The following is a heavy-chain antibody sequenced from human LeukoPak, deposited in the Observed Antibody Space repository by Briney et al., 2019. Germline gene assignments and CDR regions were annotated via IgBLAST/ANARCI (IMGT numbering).Heavy chain of an antibody. J-gene: IGHJ4*02. CDR1: GFTFSSYW. CDR3: ASYTSGKSQFDY. D-gene: IGHD3-22*01. Sequence: PGGSLRLSCAASGFTFSSYWMSWVRQAPGKGLEWVSGISGSGAYTYYADSAKGRFTISRDNSKNTLYLQMDSLRAEDTAVYYCASYTSGKSQFDYWGQGALVTVSS. V-gene: IGHV3-23*01. CDR2: ISGSGAYT.